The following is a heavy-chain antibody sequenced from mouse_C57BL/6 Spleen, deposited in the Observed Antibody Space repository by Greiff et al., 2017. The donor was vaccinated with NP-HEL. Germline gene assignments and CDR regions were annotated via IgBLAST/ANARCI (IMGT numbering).Heavy chain of an antibody. CDR1: GYAFTNYL. V-gene: IGHV1-54*01. D-gene: IGHD1-1*02. Sequence: QVPLPPSGAELVRPGTSVEVSFKASGYAFTNYLIEWVKQRAGQGLEWIGVINPGSGGTNYNEKFKGKATLTADKSSSTAYMQLSSLTSEDSAVYFCARTGDYFDYWGQGTTLTVSS. J-gene: IGHJ2*01. CDR3: ARTGDYFDY. CDR2: INPGSGGT.